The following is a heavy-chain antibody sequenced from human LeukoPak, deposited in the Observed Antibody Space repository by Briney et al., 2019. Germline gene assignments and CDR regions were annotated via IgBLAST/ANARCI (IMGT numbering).Heavy chain of an antibody. CDR3: ARDLSLYCSGGSCYSLNY. CDR2: ISSSGSTI. J-gene: IGHJ4*02. Sequence: GGSLILSCTASGFTFSSYSMNWVRQAPGKGLEWVSYISSSGSTIYYADSVKGRFTISRDNAKNSLYLQMNSLRAEDTAVYYCARDLSLYCSGGSCYSLNYWGQGTLVTVSS. CDR1: GFTFSSYS. V-gene: IGHV3-48*04. D-gene: IGHD2-15*01.